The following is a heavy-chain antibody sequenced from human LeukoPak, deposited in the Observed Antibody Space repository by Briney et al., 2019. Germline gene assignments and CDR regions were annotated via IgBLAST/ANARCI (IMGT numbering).Heavy chain of an antibody. CDR1: GFTFSIYW. CDR3: ARGDAYALNF. Sequence: PGGSLRLSCAASGFTFSIYWMHWVRQAPGKGLVWVSRINSDGTTTAYADSVKGRFTISRDNAKNTLYLQMNSLRAEDTAVYSCARGDAYALNFWGQGTLVTVSS. CDR2: INSDGTTT. J-gene: IGHJ4*02. V-gene: IGHV3-74*01. D-gene: IGHD2-2*01.